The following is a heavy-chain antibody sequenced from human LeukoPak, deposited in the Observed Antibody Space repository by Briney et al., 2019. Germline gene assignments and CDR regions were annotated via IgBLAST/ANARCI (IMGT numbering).Heavy chain of an antibody. Sequence: SQTLSLTCAISGDSFSDNGTAWNWIRQSPWIGLEWLRRTYYRSKWSTDYALFVKSRITISADTSKNQFSLQLNSVNPEDTAVYYCAEGFGGRVRSWGQGTLVTVSS. CDR3: AEGFGGRVRS. D-gene: IGHD2-15*01. J-gene: IGHJ4*02. CDR2: TYYRSKWST. V-gene: IGHV6-1*01. CDR1: GDSFSDNGTA.